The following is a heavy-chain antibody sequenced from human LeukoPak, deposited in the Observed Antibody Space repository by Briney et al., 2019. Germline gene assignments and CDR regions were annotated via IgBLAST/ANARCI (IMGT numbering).Heavy chain of an antibody. CDR2: IYTSGST. J-gene: IGHJ5*02. D-gene: IGHD3-3*01. Sequence: PSETLSLTCTASGGSISSYYWSWIRQPAGKGLEWIGRIYTSGSTNYNPSLKSRVTISVDTSKNQFSLKLSSVTAADTAVYYCARDVWVFDSYDFWSGYPKYNWFDPWGQGTLVTVSS. V-gene: IGHV4-4*07. CDR3: ARDVWVFDSYDFWSGYPKYNWFDP. CDR1: GGSISSYY.